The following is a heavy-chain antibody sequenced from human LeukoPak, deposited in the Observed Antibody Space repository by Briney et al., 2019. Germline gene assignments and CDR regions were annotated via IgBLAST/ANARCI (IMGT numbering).Heavy chain of an antibody. D-gene: IGHD2-2*02. V-gene: IGHV3-21*01. CDR3: ARDSGCSSTSCYTGGDY. CDR1: GFTFSSYS. J-gene: IGHJ4*02. CDR2: ISSSSYI. Sequence: GGSLRLSCAASGFTFSSYSMNWVRQAPGKGLEWVSSISSSSYISYADSVKGRFTISRDNAKNSLYLQMNSLRAEDTAVYYCARDSGCSSTSCYTGGDYWGQGTLVTVSS.